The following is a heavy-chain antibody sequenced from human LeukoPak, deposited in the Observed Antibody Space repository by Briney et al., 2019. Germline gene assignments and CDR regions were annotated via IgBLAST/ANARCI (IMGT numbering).Heavy chain of an antibody. D-gene: IGHD2-21*02. CDR2: IYYSGYT. CDR1: GGSISSSTYY. V-gene: IGHV4-39*01. J-gene: IGHJ1*01. Sequence: PSETLSLTCTVSGGSISSSTYYWGWIRQPPGKGLEWIGSIYYSGYTYYNPSPKSRVIISVDTSKNQFSLKLTSVTAADTAVYYCATAHCGGDCYLFQHWGQGTLVTVSS. CDR3: ATAHCGGDCYLFQH.